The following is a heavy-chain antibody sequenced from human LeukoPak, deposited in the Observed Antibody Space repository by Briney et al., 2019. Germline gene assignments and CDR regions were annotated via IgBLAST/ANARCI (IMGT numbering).Heavy chain of an antibody. Sequence: GGSLRLSCAASGFTFSNYWMTWVRQAPGKGLEWVANIKEDGSEKYYVDSVKGRFTISRDNAKNSLYLQMNSLRAEDTAVYYCARRAGAYSHPYGYWGQGTLVTVSS. J-gene: IGHJ4*02. CDR3: ARRAGAYSHPYGY. D-gene: IGHD4/OR15-4a*01. CDR1: GFTFSNYW. V-gene: IGHV3-7*01. CDR2: IKEDGSEK.